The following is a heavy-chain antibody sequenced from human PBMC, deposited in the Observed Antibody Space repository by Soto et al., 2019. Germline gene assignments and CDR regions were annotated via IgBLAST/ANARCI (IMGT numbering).Heavy chain of an antibody. V-gene: IGHV4-39*01. D-gene: IGHD3-22*01. CDR2: IYYSGST. CDR3: ARHPPDYDSSGYYSGDYYYYGMDV. Sequence: SETLSLTCTVSGGSISSSSYYWGWIRQPPGKGLEWIGSIYYSGSTYYNPSLKSRVTISVDTSKNQFSLKLSSVTAADTAVYYCARHPPDYDSSGYYSGDYYYYGMDVWGQGTTVTVSS. CDR1: GGSISSSSYY. J-gene: IGHJ6*02.